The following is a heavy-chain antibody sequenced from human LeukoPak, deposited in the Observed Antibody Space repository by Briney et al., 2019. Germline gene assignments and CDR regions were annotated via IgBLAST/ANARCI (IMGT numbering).Heavy chain of an antibody. CDR2: SNPSGDT. CDR3: ARGNPTITMAWGNAFDI. Sequence: SETLSLTCGVSGMSFNFYSWTWIRQPPGNGLEWIGESNPSGDTNYSPSLKSRATLSVDTSKNQFSLKLNSVTVADTAVYYCARGNPTITMAWGNAFDIWGRGTMVTVSS. CDR1: GMSFNFYS. V-gene: IGHV4-34*01. J-gene: IGHJ3*02. D-gene: IGHD3-10*01.